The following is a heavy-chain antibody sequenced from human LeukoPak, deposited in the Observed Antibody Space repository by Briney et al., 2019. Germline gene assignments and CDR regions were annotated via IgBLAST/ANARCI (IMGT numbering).Heavy chain of an antibody. Sequence: GGSLRLSCAASGFTFSSYAMSWVRQAPGKGLEWVSAISGSGGSTYYADSVKGRFTTSRDNSKNTLYLQMNSLRAEDTAVYYCAKGVLYYYGSGSCDYWGQGTLVTVSS. V-gene: IGHV3-23*01. CDR1: GFTFSSYA. CDR2: ISGSGGST. J-gene: IGHJ4*02. D-gene: IGHD3-10*01. CDR3: AKGVLYYYGSGSCDY.